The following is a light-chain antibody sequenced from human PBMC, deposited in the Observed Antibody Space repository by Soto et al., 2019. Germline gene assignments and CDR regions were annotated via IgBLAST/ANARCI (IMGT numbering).Light chain of an antibody. V-gene: IGKV1-33*01. CDR3: QQYDNLPLT. Sequence: DIQMTQSPSSLSASVGDRVTITCQASQDISNYLNWYQQKPGKAPKLLIYDASNFETGVPSRFSGSGSGTDFTATISSLQPEDIATYYCQQYDNLPLTFGGGTKVEIK. J-gene: IGKJ4*01. CDR2: DAS. CDR1: QDISNY.